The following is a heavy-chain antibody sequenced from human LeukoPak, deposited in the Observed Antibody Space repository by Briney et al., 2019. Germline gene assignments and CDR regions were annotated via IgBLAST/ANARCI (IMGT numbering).Heavy chain of an antibody. CDR2: MHRDDKT. D-gene: IGHD2-21*01. CDR3: AREVIRTPSYFDY. V-gene: IGHV3-53*01. J-gene: IGHJ4*02. CDR1: GFTVSSSF. Sequence: GGSLRLSCAASGFTVSSSFIYWVRRAPGEGREWVSFMHRDDKTYDADSVKGRFTMSRDSSKNTLDLQMNSLGADDTAVYYCAREVIRTPSYFDYWGQGILVTVSS.